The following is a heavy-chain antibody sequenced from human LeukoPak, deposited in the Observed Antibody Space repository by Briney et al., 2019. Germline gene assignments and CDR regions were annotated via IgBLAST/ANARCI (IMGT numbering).Heavy chain of an antibody. D-gene: IGHD4-17*01. CDR1: SYSINSDDY. CDR2: IYHSGTT. J-gene: IGHJ5*02. CDR3: ATSGATTVTTWGGSWFDP. V-gene: IGHV4-38-2*02. Sequence: PSETLSLTCTVSSYSINSDDYWGWIRQPPGKGLEWIGSIYHSGTTYYNPSLKSRVTISADTSKNQFSLKLSSVTAADTAVYYCATSGATTVTTWGGSWFDPWGQGTLVTVSS.